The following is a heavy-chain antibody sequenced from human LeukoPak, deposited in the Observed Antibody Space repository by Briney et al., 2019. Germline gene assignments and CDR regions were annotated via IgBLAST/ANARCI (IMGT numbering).Heavy chain of an antibody. J-gene: IGHJ4*02. D-gene: IGHD4-17*01. Sequence: PGGSLRLSCAASGFTFSSYGMSWVRQAPGKGLEWVSVISGSGGTTYYADSVKGRFTISRDNAKNSLYLQMNSLRAEDTAVYYCARDEAVTTSLDYWGQGTLVTVSS. V-gene: IGHV3-23*01. CDR3: ARDEAVTTSLDY. CDR1: GFTFSSYG. CDR2: ISGSGGTT.